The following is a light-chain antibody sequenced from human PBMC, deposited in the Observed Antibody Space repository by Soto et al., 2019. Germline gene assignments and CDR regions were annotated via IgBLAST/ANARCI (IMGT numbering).Light chain of an antibody. CDR2: EVS. V-gene: IGLV2-14*01. CDR3: SSNTRSSLYV. J-gene: IGLJ1*01. Sequence: QSALTQPASVSGSPGQSITISCTGISSDVGGYNYVSWHQQHPGKAPKLMIFEVSYRPSGVSDRFSGSKSGNTASLTISGLQADDEADYYCSSNTRSSLYVFGTGTKLTVL. CDR1: SSDVGGYNY.